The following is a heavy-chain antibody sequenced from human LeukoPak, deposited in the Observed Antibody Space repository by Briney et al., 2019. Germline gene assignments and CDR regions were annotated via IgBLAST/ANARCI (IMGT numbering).Heavy chain of an antibody. CDR3: ARYVVVTAKYYFDY. D-gene: IGHD2-21*02. V-gene: IGHV4-39*01. Sequence: SETLSLTCTVSGGSIARSGYYWSWVRQPPGKGLEWIATIYYSGTTYYNAPLKSRVTISVDTSKNQFSLKLSSVTAADTAVCYCARYVVVTAKYYFDYWGQGTLVTVSS. CDR1: GGSIARSGYY. J-gene: IGHJ4*02. CDR2: IYYSGTT.